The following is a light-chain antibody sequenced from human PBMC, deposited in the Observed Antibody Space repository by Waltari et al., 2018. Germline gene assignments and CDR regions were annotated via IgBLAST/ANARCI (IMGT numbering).Light chain of an antibody. CDR3: QHYVSLPAT. V-gene: IGKV3-20*01. Sequence: IVLTQSQGTLSMSPGEGVTLSCRASQSLNRALAWYQQKPGQAPRLLIYNVFNRATDIPDRFSGSGSGTEFSLTISRLEPEDFAVYYCQHYVSLPATFGQGTRVEIK. J-gene: IGKJ1*01. CDR1: QSLNRA. CDR2: NVF.